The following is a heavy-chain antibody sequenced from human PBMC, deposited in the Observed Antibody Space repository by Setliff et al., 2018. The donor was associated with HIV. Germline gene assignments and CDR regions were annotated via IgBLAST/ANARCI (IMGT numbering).Heavy chain of an antibody. CDR3: ARGPYCSGGSCYSSLDY. J-gene: IGHJ4*02. Sequence: PSETLSLTCTVSGGSINNYYWSWIRQPPGKGLEWIGFIYYSGSTNYNPSLKSRVTISADTSKNQFSLKLSSVTAADTAVYYCARGPYCSGGSCYSSLDYWGQGTLVTVSS. CDR2: IYYSGST. CDR1: GGSINNYY. V-gene: IGHV4-59*01. D-gene: IGHD2-15*01.